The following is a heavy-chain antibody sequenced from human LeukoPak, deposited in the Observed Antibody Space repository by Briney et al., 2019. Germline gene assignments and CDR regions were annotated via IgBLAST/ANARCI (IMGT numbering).Heavy chain of an antibody. Sequence: ESLKLYCMGSGYNLTNYGIGWVRQRPGKCLEWMRKIYPGYYYTRYSPSFQGHVAMAPDKSLSIAYLQLTSLKGSDTAIFYCARHTTVGGSLRFDYWGQGTLVSVSS. CDR3: ARHTTVGGSLRFDY. CDR2: IYPGYYYT. J-gene: IGHJ4*02. CDR1: GYNLTNYG. V-gene: IGHV5-51*01. D-gene: IGHD4-23*01.